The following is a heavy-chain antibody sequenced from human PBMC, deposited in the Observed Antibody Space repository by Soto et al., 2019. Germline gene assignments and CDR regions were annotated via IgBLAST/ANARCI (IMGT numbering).Heavy chain of an antibody. D-gene: IGHD6-6*01. CDR1: GFTFRNYA. CDR3: AKSRFRSDSSLGPADDY. J-gene: IGHJ4*02. V-gene: IGHV3-23*01. CDR2: ISGSGFST. Sequence: EVQLLESGGGLVQPGGSLRLSCAASGFTFRNYAMNWVRQAPGKGLEWVSAISGSGFSTYYGDSVKGRFTISRDNSKNTLYLQMNSLRAEDAALYYCAKSRFRSDSSLGPADDYWGQGTLVTVSS.